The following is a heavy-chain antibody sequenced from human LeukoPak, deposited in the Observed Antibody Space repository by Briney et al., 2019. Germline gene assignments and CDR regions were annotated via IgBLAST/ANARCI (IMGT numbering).Heavy chain of an antibody. V-gene: IGHV4-59*01. CDR1: GGSITDYH. Sequence: SETLSLTCTVSGGSITDYHWSWIRQPPGKGLEYIGYIYNRGSTFYNPSLKSRVTISTDTSKKQFSLKLTSVTAADTAVYYCAGGAGGYRFDPWGQGTLVTVSS. CDR3: AGGAGGYRFDP. CDR2: IYNRGST. J-gene: IGHJ5*02. D-gene: IGHD1-1*01.